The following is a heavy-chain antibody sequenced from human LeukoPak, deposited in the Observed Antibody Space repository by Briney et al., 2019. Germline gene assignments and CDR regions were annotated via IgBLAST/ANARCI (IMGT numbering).Heavy chain of an antibody. CDR3: ARSSGTYSDAFDI. Sequence: GESLKISCKGSGYSFTTYWIGWVRQMPGKGLEWLGILYPRDSDTRYSPSFQGQVTISADKSVSTAYLQWSSLKASDTAMYYCARSSGTYSDAFDIWGQGKMVTVSS. CDR2: LYPRDSDT. V-gene: IGHV5-51*01. CDR1: GYSFTTYW. J-gene: IGHJ3*02. D-gene: IGHD1-14*01.